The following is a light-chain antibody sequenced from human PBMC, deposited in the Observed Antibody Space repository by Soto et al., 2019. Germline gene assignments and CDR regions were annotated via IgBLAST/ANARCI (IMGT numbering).Light chain of an antibody. CDR2: WAS. Sequence: DIVMTQSPDSLAVSLGERATINCKSSQSVLFRSDNKNYLAWYQQRSGQPPKLLIYWASTRESGVPDRFSGSGSGTDFTLAISRLQAEDVAVYYCQQYYTSPDTFGQGTKLEIK. CDR3: QQYYTSPDT. V-gene: IGKV4-1*01. J-gene: IGKJ2*01. CDR1: QSVLFRSDNKNY.